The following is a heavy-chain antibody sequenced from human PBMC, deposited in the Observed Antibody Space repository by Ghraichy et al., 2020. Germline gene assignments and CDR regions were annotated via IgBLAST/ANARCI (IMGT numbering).Heavy chain of an antibody. J-gene: IGHJ4*02. V-gene: IGHV4-59*01. D-gene: IGHD5-24*01. CDR1: GGSISSYY. CDR3: ARSEWLQLAFDY. Sequence: SETLSLTCTVSGGSISSYYWSWIRQPPGKGLEWIGYIYYSGSTHYNPSLKSRVTISVDTSKNPISLKLSSVTAADTAVYYWARSEWLQLAFDYWGQVTLVTVSS. CDR2: IYYSGST.